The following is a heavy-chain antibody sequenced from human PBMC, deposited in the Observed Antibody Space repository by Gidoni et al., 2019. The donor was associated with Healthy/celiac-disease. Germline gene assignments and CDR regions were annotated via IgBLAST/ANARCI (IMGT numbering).Heavy chain of an antibody. D-gene: IGHD2-2*01. V-gene: IGHV3-15*01. J-gene: IGHJ6*03. Sequence: EVQLVESGGGLGKPGGSPRLSCAASGFPFSNAWISWVRQAPGKGLEWVGRIKSKTDGGTTDYAAPVKGRFTISRDDSKNTLYLQMNSLKTEDTAVYYCTTTYCSSTSCYAGRGYYYYDMDVWGKGTTVTVSS. CDR3: TTTYCSSTSCYAGRGYYYYDMDV. CDR1: GFPFSNAW. CDR2: IKSKTDGGTT.